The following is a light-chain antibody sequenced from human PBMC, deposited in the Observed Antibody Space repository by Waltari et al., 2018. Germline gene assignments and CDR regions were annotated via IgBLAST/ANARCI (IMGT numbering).Light chain of an antibody. CDR1: QMVSSHY. Sequence: EIVLTQSPGTLSLSPGERATLSCRASQMVSSHYLAWYQQRPGQAPRLLIHGSSSRATGIPDRFSGSGSGTDFTLTISRLEPEDFAVYYCQQYGRSWNTFGQGTKLEIK. CDR3: QQYGRSWNT. V-gene: IGKV3-20*01. J-gene: IGKJ2*01. CDR2: GSS.